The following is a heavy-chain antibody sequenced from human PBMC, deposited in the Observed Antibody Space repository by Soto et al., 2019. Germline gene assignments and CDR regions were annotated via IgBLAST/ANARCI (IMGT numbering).Heavy chain of an antibody. Sequence: ASVKVSCKASEYTFTAYYIHCVRQAPGQVLEWMGWINPRSGGTNYAQKFQGRVTMTRDTSITTAYMELSRLRSDDTAVYYCARDVTDNWFDPWGQGTLVTVSS. CDR2: INPRSGGT. CDR3: ARDVTDNWFDP. D-gene: IGHD3-16*01. CDR1: EYTFTAYY. V-gene: IGHV1-2*02. J-gene: IGHJ5*02.